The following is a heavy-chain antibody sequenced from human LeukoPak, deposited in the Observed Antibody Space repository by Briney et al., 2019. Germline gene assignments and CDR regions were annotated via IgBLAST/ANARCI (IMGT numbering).Heavy chain of an antibody. V-gene: IGHV1-46*01. D-gene: IGHD6-13*01. CDR2: INPRRGST. Sequence: ASVTVSCMPSGYTFTNYLIHWVRQAPGLGHEWMGIINPRRGSTRYAQKFQDRVVVTRDTSTSTVYMELSSLRSDDTAVYYCTREGSAEAKNFDYWGQGTLVTVSS. CDR3: TREGSAEAKNFDY. CDR1: GYTFTNYL. J-gene: IGHJ4*02.